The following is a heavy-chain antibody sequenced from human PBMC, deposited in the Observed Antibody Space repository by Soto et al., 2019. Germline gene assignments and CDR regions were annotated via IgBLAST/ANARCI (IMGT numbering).Heavy chain of an antibody. D-gene: IGHD2-15*01. CDR3: AGDCSGGSCLGY. V-gene: IGHV3-33*01. CDR1: GFTFSSYG. J-gene: IGHJ4*02. CDR2: IWYDGSNK. Sequence: VQLVESGGGVVQPGRSLRLSCAASGFTFSSYGMHWVRQAPGKGLEWVAVIWYDGSNKYYADSVKGRFTISRDNSKNTLYLQMNSLRAEDTAVYYCAGDCSGGSCLGYWGQGTLVTVSS.